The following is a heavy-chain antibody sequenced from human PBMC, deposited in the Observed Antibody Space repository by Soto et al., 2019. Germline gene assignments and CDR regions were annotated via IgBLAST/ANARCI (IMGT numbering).Heavy chain of an antibody. CDR2: IYYSGST. CDR1: GGSISRYY. D-gene: IGHD2-15*01. V-gene: IGHV4-59*08. J-gene: IGHJ3*02. Sequence: PSETLSLTCTVSGGSISRYYWSWIRQPPGKRLEWIGYIYYSGSTNYNPSLKSRVTISVDTSKNQFSLKLSSVTAADTAVYYCARHCSGGSCYSDAFDIWGQGTMVTVSS. CDR3: ARHCSGGSCYSDAFDI.